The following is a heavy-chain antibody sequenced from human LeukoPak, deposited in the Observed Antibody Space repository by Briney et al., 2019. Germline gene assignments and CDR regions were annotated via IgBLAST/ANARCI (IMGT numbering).Heavy chain of an antibody. CDR2: IIPIFGTA. CDR3: ATPAQWERPVGAFDI. D-gene: IGHD1-26*01. J-gene: IGHJ3*02. Sequence: ASVKVSCKASGGTFSSYAISWVRQAPGQGLEWMGGIIPIFGTANYAQKFQGRVTITADESTSTAYMELSSLRSEDTAVYYCATPAQWERPVGAFDIWGQGTMVTVSS. V-gene: IGHV1-69*13. CDR1: GGTFSSYA.